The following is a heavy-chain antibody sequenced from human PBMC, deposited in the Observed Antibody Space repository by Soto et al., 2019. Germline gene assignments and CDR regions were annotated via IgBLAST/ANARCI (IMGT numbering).Heavy chain of an antibody. Sequence: QVQLVQSGAEVKKPGASVKVSCKASGYTFTSYGISWVRQAPGQGLEWMGWISAYNGNTNYAQKLQGRVTMTADTSTSTAYMEMRSLRSDDTAVYYCARDRGPAYYAFWSGSRGGMDVWGQGTTVTVSS. CDR1: GYTFTSYG. V-gene: IGHV1-18*01. J-gene: IGHJ6*02. CDR2: ISAYNGNT. CDR3: ARDRGPAYYAFWSGSRGGMDV. D-gene: IGHD3-3*01.